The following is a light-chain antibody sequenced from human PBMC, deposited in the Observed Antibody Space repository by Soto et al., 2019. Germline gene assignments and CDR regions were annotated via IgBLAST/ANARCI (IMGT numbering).Light chain of an antibody. CDR1: SRDVGYYNF. CDR3: SSYTSSNSVI. J-gene: IGLJ2*01. CDR2: EVT. Sequence: QSALTQPASVSGSPGQSITISCTGTSRDVGYYNFVSWYQQHPGKAPKLMIYEVTNRPSGVSNRFSGSKSGNTASLTISGLRAEDEADYFCSSYTSSNSVIFGGGTKLTVL. V-gene: IGLV2-14*01.